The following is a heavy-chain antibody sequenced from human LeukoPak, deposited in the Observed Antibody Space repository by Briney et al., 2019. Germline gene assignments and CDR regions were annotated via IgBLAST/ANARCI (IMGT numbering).Heavy chain of an antibody. J-gene: IGHJ4*02. CDR1: GGSISSYY. Sequence: SETLSLTCTVSGGSISSYYWSWIWQPPGKGLEWIGYIYYSGTTNYNPSLKSRVTISVDTSKNQLSLKLSSVTAADTAVYYCARGVYIAAAQYGYWGQGTLVTVSS. CDR3: ARGVYIAAAQYGY. V-gene: IGHV4-59*01. CDR2: IYYSGTT. D-gene: IGHD6-13*01.